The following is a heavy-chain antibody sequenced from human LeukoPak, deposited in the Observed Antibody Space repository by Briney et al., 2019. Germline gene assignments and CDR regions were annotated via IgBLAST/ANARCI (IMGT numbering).Heavy chain of an antibody. CDR2: IYYSGST. J-gene: IGHJ4*02. Sequence: SETLSLTCTVSGVSISSGGYYWSWIPPHPGKGLVWIGYIYYSGSTYYNTSLKSRVTISVDTSKNQFSLKLSSVTAADTAVYYGAREQRGCSGGSCWAHFDYWGQGTLVTVSS. V-gene: IGHV4-31*03. CDR3: AREQRGCSGGSCWAHFDY. D-gene: IGHD2-15*01. CDR1: GVSISSGGYY.